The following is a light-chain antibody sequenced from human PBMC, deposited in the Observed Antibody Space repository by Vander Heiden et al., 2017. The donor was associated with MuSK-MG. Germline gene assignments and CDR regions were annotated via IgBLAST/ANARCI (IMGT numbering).Light chain of an antibody. CDR3: SQGYEWPRT. CDR2: QVS. Sequence: DLVLTQSPLSLPVTLGQPASISCRSSRSLVSSDGNTYLNWFQQRPGQSPRRLIYQVSNRDSGVPDRFSGSGSGTDFTLRISRVEAEDKGIYYCSQGYEWPRTFGHGTKVDIK. CDR1: RSLVSSDGNTY. J-gene: IGKJ3*01. V-gene: IGKV2-30*01.